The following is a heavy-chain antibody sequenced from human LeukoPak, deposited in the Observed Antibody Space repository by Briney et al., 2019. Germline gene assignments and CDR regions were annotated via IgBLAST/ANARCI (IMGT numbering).Heavy chain of an antibody. V-gene: IGHV1-46*01. CDR1: GYTFTSYY. J-gene: IGHJ6*03. CDR3: AAPGVYDSTREDYYYYMDV. CDR2: INPSGGST. Sequence: ASVKVSCKASGYTFTSYYMHWVRQAPGQGLEWMGIINPSGGSTSYAQKFQGRVTMTRDTSTSTVYMELSSLRSEDTAVYYCAAPGVYDSTREDYYYYMDVWGKGTTVTVSS. D-gene: IGHD5/OR15-5a*01.